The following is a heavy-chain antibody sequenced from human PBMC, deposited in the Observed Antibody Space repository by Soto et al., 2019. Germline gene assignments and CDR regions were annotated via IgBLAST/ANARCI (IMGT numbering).Heavy chain of an antibody. D-gene: IGHD3-16*02. CDR2: IYHSGST. CDR3: ARDPYYDYVWGSYPQGASDI. CDR1: GGSISSSNW. Sequence: PSETLSLTCAVSGGSISSSNWWSWVRQPPGKGLEWIGEIYHSGSTNYNPSLKSRVTISVDKSRNQFSLKLSSVTAADTAVYYCARDPYYDYVWGSYPQGASDIWGQGTMVTVSS. J-gene: IGHJ3*02. V-gene: IGHV4-4*02.